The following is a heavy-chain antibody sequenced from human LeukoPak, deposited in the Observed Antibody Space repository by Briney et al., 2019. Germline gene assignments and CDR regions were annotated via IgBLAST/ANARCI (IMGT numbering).Heavy chain of an antibody. CDR1: GFTFSSYE. J-gene: IGHJ6*03. CDR3: AKDGDSTGYYSSYYNHMDV. D-gene: IGHD3-22*01. Sequence: GGSLRLSCAASGFTFSSYEMNWVRQAPGKGLEWVSYISSSGSTVYYADSVKGRFAISRDNSKNTVYLQMNSLRAEDTAIYYCAKDGDSTGYYSSYYNHMDVWGKGTSVTISS. CDR2: ISSSGSTV. V-gene: IGHV3-48*03.